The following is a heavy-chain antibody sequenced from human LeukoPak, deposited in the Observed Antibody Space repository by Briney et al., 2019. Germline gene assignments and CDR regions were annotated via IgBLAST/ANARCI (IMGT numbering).Heavy chain of an antibody. D-gene: IGHD6-13*01. CDR1: GFTFSSYS. Sequence: PGGSLRLSCAASGFTFSSYSMNWVRQAPGKGLEWVSSISGGSGYIYYADSVKGRFTISRDNAKNSLYLQMSSLRAEDTAVYYCVGGPIAAAGEDYWGPGILVTVSS. J-gene: IGHJ4*02. CDR3: VGGPIAAAGEDY. CDR2: ISGGSGYI. V-gene: IGHV3-21*01.